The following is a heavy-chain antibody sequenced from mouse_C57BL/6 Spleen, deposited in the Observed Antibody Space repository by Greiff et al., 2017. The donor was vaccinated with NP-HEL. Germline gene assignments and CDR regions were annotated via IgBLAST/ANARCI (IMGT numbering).Heavy chain of an antibody. Sequence: EVQVVESGGGLVKPGGSLKLSCAASGFTFSDYGMHWVRQAPEKGLEWVAYISSGSSTIYYADTVKGRFTISRDNAKNPLFLQMTSLRSEDTAMYYCARYYGSFYFDYWGQGTTLTVSS. D-gene: IGHD1-1*01. CDR1: GFTFSDYG. J-gene: IGHJ2*01. CDR3: ARYYGSFYFDY. CDR2: ISSGSSTI. V-gene: IGHV5-17*01.